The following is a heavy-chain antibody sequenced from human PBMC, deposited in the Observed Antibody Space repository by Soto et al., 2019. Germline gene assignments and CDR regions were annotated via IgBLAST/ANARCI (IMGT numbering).Heavy chain of an antibody. CDR1: GFSLSNARLG. V-gene: IGHV2-26*01. Sequence: QVTLKEAGPVVVKPTEPLTLTCTVSGFSLSNARLGVSWIRQPPGKALECLAHIFSNDETTYSTSLTNRLTISMDTSKSQVVLTITNVDPLDSGTYYCALIHDSSRTDCYLASFAPWRQGTLVNVSS. CDR2: IFSNDET. CDR3: ALIHDSSRTDCYLASFAP. D-gene: IGHD2-21*02. J-gene: IGHJ5*02.